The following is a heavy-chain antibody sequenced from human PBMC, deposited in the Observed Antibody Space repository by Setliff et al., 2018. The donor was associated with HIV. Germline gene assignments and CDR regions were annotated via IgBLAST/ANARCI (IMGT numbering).Heavy chain of an antibody. CDR3: ARGDTAGQFDP. CDR1: GYSISSGYY. D-gene: IGHD5-18*01. CDR2: IYHSGST. J-gene: IGHJ5*02. Sequence: PSETLSLTCAVSGYSISSGYYWGWIRQPPGKGLEWIGSIYHSGSTYYNPSLKSRVTISVDTSKNQFSLKLSSVTAADTAVYYCARGDTAGQFDPWGQGTLVTVSS. V-gene: IGHV4-38-2*01.